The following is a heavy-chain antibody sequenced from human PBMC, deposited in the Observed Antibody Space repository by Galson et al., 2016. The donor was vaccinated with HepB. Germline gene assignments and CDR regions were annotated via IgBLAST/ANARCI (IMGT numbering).Heavy chain of an antibody. CDR1: GYNFTYYW. V-gene: IGHV5-51*01. D-gene: IGHD5-24*01. CDR2: IYPADSNV. CDR3: ASRTRRDAYPFWRGDFDY. J-gene: IGHJ4*02. Sequence: QSGAEVKKPGESLKISCQGSGYNFTYYWIAWVRQMPGKGLEWMGMIYPADSNVRYSPSFQGRVSISVDKSITTAYLQWRTLKASDTAMYYCASRTRRDAYPFWRGDFDYGGQGSLVTVSA.